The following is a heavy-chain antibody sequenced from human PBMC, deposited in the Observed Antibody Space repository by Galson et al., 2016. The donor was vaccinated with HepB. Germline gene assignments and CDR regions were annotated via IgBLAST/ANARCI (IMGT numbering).Heavy chain of an antibody. V-gene: IGHV3-7*05. CDR1: GFTFSSYW. CDR2: IKQDGSAK. Sequence: SLRLSCAASGFTFSSYWMIWVRQAPGKGLEWVAIIKQDGSAKYYVDSLKGRFTISRDNAKNSLYLQMSSLRPEDTAVYYCALGQGFLADSWGQGTLVTVS. J-gene: IGHJ4*02. CDR3: ALGQGFLADS.